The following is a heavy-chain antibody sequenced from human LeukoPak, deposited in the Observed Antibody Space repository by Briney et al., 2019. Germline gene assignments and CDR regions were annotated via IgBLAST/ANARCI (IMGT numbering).Heavy chain of an antibody. Sequence: ASVKVSCKASGYTFTSYGISWVRQAPGQGLEWMGWISAYNGNTNYAQKLQGRVTMTTDTSTSTAYMELRSLRSDDTAVYYCARSGGGIAAAGSGYGYYYYMDVWGKGTTVTVSS. CDR3: ARSGGGIAAAGSGYGYYYYMDV. CDR2: ISAYNGNT. V-gene: IGHV1-18*01. D-gene: IGHD6-13*01. J-gene: IGHJ6*03. CDR1: GYTFTSYG.